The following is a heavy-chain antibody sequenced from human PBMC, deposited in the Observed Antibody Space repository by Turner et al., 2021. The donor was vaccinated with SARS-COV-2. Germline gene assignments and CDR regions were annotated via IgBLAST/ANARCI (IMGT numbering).Heavy chain of an antibody. CDR1: GGPFNSSA. D-gene: IGHD3-22*01. CDR3: ARDRDYDSSGYWGEG. CDR2: IIPIFGTA. J-gene: IGHJ4*02. Sequence: QVQLVQSGAAVKKPGSSVKVSCKASGGPFNSSAITWVRQAPGQGLEWVGGIIPIFGTANYAQKFQGRVTITAAKSTSPAYMEVGSLTSEDTAVYYCARDRDYDSSGYWGEGWGQGTLVTVSS. V-gene: IGHV1-69*06.